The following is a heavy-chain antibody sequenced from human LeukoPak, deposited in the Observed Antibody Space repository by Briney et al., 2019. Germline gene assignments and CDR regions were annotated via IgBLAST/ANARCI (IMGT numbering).Heavy chain of an antibody. CDR3: AREVFFQFDY. V-gene: IGHV3-7*03. CDR1: GFTFRKYW. J-gene: IGHJ4*02. CDR2: IAANGNDK. Sequence: GGSLRLSCAASGFTFRKYWMAWVRQAPGRGLEWVATIAANGNDKDYEDALQGRFTISRDNTRNSLSLRIDSLRAEDTAQYYCAREVFFQFDYWGQGALVTVSS.